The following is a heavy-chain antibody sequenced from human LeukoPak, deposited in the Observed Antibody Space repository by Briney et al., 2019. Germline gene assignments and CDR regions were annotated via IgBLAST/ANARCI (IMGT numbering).Heavy chain of an antibody. J-gene: IGHJ4*02. D-gene: IGHD3-9*01. CDR2: INHSGST. Sequence: SETLSLTCAVYGGSFGGYYWSWIRQPPGKGLEWIGEINHSGSTNYNPSLKSRVTISVDTSKNQFSLKLSSVTAADTAVYYCARHPGLRYFDWLRYYFDYWGQGTLVTVSS. CDR3: ARHPGLRYFDWLRYYFDY. V-gene: IGHV4-34*01. CDR1: GGSFGGYY.